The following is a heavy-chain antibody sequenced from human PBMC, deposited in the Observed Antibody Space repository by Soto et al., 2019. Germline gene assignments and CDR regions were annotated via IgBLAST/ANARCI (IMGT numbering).Heavy chain of an antibody. D-gene: IGHD4-17*01. CDR1: GGSVSTSSYY. V-gene: IGHV4-61*01. Sequence: QVQLQESGPGLVKPSETLSLTCTVSGGSVSTSSYYWSWIRQPPGKGLEWIAYIYYSGITKYNPSLKSRVTISLDTSKNQFSLKVSSVTAADTAVYYCARDAVYGGNSIGGMDVWGQGTTVTVSS. CDR2: IYYSGIT. CDR3: ARDAVYGGNSIGGMDV. J-gene: IGHJ6*02.